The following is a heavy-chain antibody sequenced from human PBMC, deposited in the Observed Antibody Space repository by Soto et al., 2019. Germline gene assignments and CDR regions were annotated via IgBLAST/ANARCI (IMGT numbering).Heavy chain of an antibody. CDR2: ISRSGDRT. CDR1: GFTFSSYN. CDR3: ARARWGSCQCYYFDY. Sequence: EVQLVESGEGLVQPGGSLRLSCAASGFTFSSYNIHWIRQAPGKGLEFVSAISRSGDRTYYADSVKGRFTITRDNSKNTVWLQMGSLRAEDMAVYYCARARWGSCQCYYFDYWGRGALVSVSS. V-gene: IGHV3-64*02. D-gene: IGHD3-16*01. J-gene: IGHJ4*02.